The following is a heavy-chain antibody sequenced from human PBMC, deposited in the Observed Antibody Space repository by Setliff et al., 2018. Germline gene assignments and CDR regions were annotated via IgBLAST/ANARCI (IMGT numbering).Heavy chain of an antibody. D-gene: IGHD5-12*01. CDR2: ISPYNGNT. CDR1: GYNFITFG. J-gene: IGHJ4*02. Sequence: GASVKVSCKTSGYNFITFGISWVRQAPGQGLEWMGWISPYNGNTNYAQKFQGRVTMTTDSSTTTVYMGVTSLRSDDTAVYYCVRGPGPSVVVAMPFDRWGQGTQVTSPQ. V-gene: IGHV1-18*01. CDR3: VRGPGPSVVVAMPFDR.